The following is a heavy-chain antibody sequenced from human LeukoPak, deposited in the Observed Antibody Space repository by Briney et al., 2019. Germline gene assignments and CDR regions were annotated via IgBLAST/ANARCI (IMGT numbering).Heavy chain of an antibody. CDR3: AKEGDEFRGYLDV. D-gene: IGHD3-16*01. Sequence: PGGSLRLSCAASGFTFSRLGMQWVRQAPGKGLEGVAVIHNDGTQGQYADSVKGRFTISKDNSQNTLYLQMNNLRDDDTAVYSCAKEGDEFRGYLDVWGKGTTVTVSS. CDR2: IHNDGTQG. CDR1: GFTFSRLG. J-gene: IGHJ6*03. V-gene: IGHV3-30*02.